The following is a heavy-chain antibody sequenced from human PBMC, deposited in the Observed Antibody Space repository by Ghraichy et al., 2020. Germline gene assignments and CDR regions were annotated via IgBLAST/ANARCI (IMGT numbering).Heavy chain of an antibody. Sequence: SETLSLTCTVSGGSISSYYWSWIRQPPGKGLEWIGYIYYSGSTNYNPSLKSRVTISVDTSKNQFSLKLSSVTAADTAVYYCARHSISSGYYVWSGEVIAHLDYWGQGTLVTVSS. CDR1: GGSISSYY. V-gene: IGHV4-59*08. D-gene: IGHD3-22*01. CDR2: IYYSGST. CDR3: ARHSISSGYYVWSGEVIAHLDY. J-gene: IGHJ4*02.